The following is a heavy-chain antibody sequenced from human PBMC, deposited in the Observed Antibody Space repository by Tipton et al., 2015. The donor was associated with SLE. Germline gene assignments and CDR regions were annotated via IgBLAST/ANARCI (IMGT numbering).Heavy chain of an antibody. CDR3: ARGVWLNGYYYYVDV. V-gene: IGHV4-39*07. J-gene: IGHJ6*03. CDR1: GGSISSSSFY. Sequence: TLSLTCTVSGGSISSSSFYWGWIRQPPGKGLEWIGSFYYGKSTFYNPSLKSRVTISIETSKNQFSLRLSPVTATDTAVYYCARGVWLNGYYYYVDVWGKGTTVTVSS. CDR2: FYYGKST. D-gene: IGHD3-9*01.